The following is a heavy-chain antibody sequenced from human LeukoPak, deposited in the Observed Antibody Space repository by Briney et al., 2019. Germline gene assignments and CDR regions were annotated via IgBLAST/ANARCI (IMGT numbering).Heavy chain of an antibody. V-gene: IGHV4-34*01. Sequence: SETLSLTCTVSGDSISSNYWSWIRQPPGKGLEWIGEINHSGSTNYNPSLKSRVTISVDTSKNQFSLKLSSVTAADTAVYYCARGYSSSSSGFDYWGQGTLVTVSS. CDR2: INHSGST. CDR3: ARGYSSSSSGFDY. D-gene: IGHD6-6*01. J-gene: IGHJ4*02. CDR1: GDSISSNY.